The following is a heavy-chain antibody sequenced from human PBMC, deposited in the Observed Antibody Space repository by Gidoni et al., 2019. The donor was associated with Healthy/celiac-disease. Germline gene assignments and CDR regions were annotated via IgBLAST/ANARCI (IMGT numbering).Heavy chain of an antibody. CDR3: ARHKGSSWYVELDY. Sequence: LQLQESGPRLVKPSETLSLTCTGSGGSISTSSYFWGWIRQTPGQGLEWIGSINYSGITYYNPSLKSRVTISVDTSKNQFTLKLSSVTAADTAVYYCARHKGSSWYVELDYWGQGTLVTVSS. J-gene: IGHJ4*02. D-gene: IGHD6-13*01. CDR1: GGSISTSSYF. V-gene: IGHV4-39*01. CDR2: INYSGIT.